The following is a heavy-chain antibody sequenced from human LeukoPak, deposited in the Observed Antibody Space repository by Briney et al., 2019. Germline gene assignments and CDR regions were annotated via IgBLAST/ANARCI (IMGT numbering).Heavy chain of an antibody. CDR3: ARLVYSLDGSGYNWLDP. J-gene: IGHJ5*02. CDR1: GCAISSNY. CDR2: IHTSGST. V-gene: IGHV4-4*09. Sequence: SETLSLTCAVSGCAISSNYWSWIRQPPGKGLEWIGYIHTSGSTNYIPSLKSRVTISVDTSKNQFSLKLSSVTAAATAVYYCARLVYSLDGSGYNWLDPWGQGTLVSVSS. D-gene: IGHD2-15*01.